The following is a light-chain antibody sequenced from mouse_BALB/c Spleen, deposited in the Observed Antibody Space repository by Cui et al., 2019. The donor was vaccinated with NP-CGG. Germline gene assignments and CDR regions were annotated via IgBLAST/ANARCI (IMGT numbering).Light chain of an antibody. V-gene: IGLV1*01. CDR1: TGAVTTSNY. CDR2: GTN. CDR3: ALWYSKHWV. J-gene: IGLJ1*01. Sequence: QAVLTQDSALTTSPGETVTLTCRSSTGAVTTSNYANWVQEKPDHLFTGLIGGTNNRVPGVPARFSGSLIGDKAALTITGAQTEDEAIYVCALWYSKHWVFGGGTKLTVL.